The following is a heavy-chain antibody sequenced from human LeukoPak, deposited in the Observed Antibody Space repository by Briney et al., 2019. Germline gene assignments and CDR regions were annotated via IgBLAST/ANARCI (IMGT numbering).Heavy chain of an antibody. D-gene: IGHD1-26*01. CDR3: ARDGVRELTSPDAFDI. Sequence: ASVKVSCKASGYTFTGYYMHWVRQAPGQGLEWMGWINPNSGGTNYAQKFQGRVTMTTDTSTSTAYMELRSLRSDDTAVYYCARDGVRELTSPDAFDIWGQGTMVTVSS. CDR1: GYTFTGYY. V-gene: IGHV1-2*02. J-gene: IGHJ3*02. CDR2: INPNSGGT.